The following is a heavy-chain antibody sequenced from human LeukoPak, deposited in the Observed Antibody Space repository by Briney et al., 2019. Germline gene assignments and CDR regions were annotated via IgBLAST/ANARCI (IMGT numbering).Heavy chain of an antibody. J-gene: IGHJ3*02. CDR3: ARVYLWELLPDDDAFDI. CDR1: GYTFTSYG. V-gene: IGHV1-18*01. Sequence: GASVKVSCKASGYTFTSYGISWVRQALGQGLEWMGWISAYNGNTNYAQKLQGRVTMTTDTSTSTAYMELRSLRSDDTAVYYCARVYLWELLPDDDAFDIWGQGTMVTVSS. D-gene: IGHD1-26*01. CDR2: ISAYNGNT.